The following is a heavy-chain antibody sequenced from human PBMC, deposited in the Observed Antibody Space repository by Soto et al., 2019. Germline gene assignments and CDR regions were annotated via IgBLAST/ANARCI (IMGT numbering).Heavy chain of an antibody. CDR3: AKDPNSSGWYGYYYYYYMAV. J-gene: IGHJ6*03. D-gene: IGHD6-19*01. CDR1: AFTFSSYG. V-gene: IGHV3-30*18. Sequence: QVQLVESGGGVVQPGRSQRLSCAASAFTFSSYGMHWVRQAPGKGLEWVAVISYDGSNEYYADSVKGRFTISRDNSKNTLYLQMNSLRAEDTAVYYCAKDPNSSGWYGYYYYYYMAVWGKGTTVTVSS. CDR2: ISYDGSNE.